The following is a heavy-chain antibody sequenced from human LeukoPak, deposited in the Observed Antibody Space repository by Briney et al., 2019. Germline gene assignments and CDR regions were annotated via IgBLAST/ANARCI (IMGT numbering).Heavy chain of an antibody. D-gene: IGHD4-23*01. CDR2: IYYSGST. J-gene: IGHJ4*02. V-gene: IGHV4-34*01. Sequence: PSETLSLTCAVYGGSFSGYYWSWIRQPPGKGLEWIGSIYYSGSTYYNPSLKSRVTISVDTSKNQFSLKLSSVTAADTAVYYCARDSLNDYGGNEGEFDYWGQGTLVTVSS. CDR1: GGSFSGYY. CDR3: ARDSLNDYGGNEGEFDY.